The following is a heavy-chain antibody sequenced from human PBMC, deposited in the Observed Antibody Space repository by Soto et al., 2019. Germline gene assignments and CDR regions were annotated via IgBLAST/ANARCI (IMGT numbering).Heavy chain of an antibody. Sequence: QVQLQESGPGLVKPSETLSLTCTVSGGSISSYYWSWIRQPPGKGLEWIGYIYYSGSTNYNPSLKSRVTISVDTSKNQFSLKLSSVTAADTAVYYCARAMRGSYLRYFDYWGQGTPVTVSS. V-gene: IGHV4-59*01. CDR1: GGSISSYY. CDR3: ARAMRGSYLRYFDY. CDR2: IYYSGST. J-gene: IGHJ4*02. D-gene: IGHD1-26*01.